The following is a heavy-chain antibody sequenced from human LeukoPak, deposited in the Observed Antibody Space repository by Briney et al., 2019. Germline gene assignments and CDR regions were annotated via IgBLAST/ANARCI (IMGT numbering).Heavy chain of an antibody. CDR1: GFSFASYD. V-gene: IGHV3-30*02. D-gene: IGHD6-19*01. J-gene: IGHJ4*02. Sequence: GGSLRLSCAASGFSFASYDIHWVRQAPGKGLEWVTFIESDGSKEYYADSVKGRFTISRDNSKNTVYVQMKGLRPEDTAVYYCAKEGSGWYYPDYWGQGTVVTVSS. CDR2: IESDGSKE. CDR3: AKEGSGWYYPDY.